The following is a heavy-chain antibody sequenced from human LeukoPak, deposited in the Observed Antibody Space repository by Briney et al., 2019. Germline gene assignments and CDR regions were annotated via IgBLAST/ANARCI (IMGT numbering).Heavy chain of an antibody. CDR2: ISSSSSTI. CDR1: GFTFSSYS. V-gene: IGHV3-48*01. CDR3: ARGERLDYYYYYMDV. J-gene: IGHJ6*03. Sequence: PGGSLRLSCEASGFTFSSYSMNWVRQAPGKGLEWVSYISSSSSTIYYADSVKGRFTISRDNAKNSLYLQMNSLRAEDTAVYYCARGERLDYYYYYMDVWGKGTTVTVSS.